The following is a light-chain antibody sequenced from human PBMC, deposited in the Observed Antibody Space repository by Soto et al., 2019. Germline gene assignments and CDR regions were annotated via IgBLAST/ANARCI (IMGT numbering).Light chain of an antibody. CDR1: SSNIATNT. J-gene: IGLJ2*01. CDR3: AAWDDSLNGVV. V-gene: IGLV1-44*01. CDR2: SNN. Sequence: QSALTQPPSASGTPGQRVTISCSGSSSNIATNTVNWYQQLPGTAPKLLIYSNNQRPSGVPDRFSGSKSGTSASLAISGLQSEDEADYYCAAWDDSLNGVVFGGGTKLTVL.